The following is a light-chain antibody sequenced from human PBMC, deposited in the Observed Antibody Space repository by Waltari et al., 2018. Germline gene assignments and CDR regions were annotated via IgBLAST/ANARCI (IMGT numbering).Light chain of an antibody. CDR1: SSDIGGYNY. CDR3: TSYSGSDTVI. J-gene: IGLJ2*01. Sequence: QSALTQPPSASGSPGQSVTISCTGTSSDIGGYNYVSWYQQHPGKAPTLMIYEVTERPSGVPDRFSGSKSGNTASLTVSGLRTEDEADYYCTSYSGSDTVIFGGGTKLTVL. CDR2: EVT. V-gene: IGLV2-8*01.